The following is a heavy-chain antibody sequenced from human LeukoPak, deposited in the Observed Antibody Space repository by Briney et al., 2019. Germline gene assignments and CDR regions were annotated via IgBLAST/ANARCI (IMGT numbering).Heavy chain of an antibody. CDR1: GGSISSTTDY. J-gene: IGHJ6*02. V-gene: IGHV4-39*07. Sequence: PSETLSLTCTVSGGSISSTTDYWGWIRQPPGKGLEWIGSIFYSGTTYYNPSLKSRVTISVDTSKNQFSLKLSSVTAADTAVYYCASVFSTYYHYGMDVWGQGTTVTVSS. CDR3: ASVFSTYYHYGMDV. CDR2: IFYSGTT. D-gene: IGHD2-21*01.